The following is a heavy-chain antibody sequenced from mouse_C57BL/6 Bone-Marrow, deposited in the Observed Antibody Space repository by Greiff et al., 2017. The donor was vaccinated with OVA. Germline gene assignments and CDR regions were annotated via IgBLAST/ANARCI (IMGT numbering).Heavy chain of an antibody. Sequence: QVQLQQPGAELVMPGASVKLSCKASGYTFTSYWMHWVKQRPGQGLEWIGEIDPSDSYTNYNQKFKGKSTLTVDKSSSTAYMQLSSLTSEDSAVYYCARGIPHDYGSSYWGYFDYWGQGTTLTVSS. D-gene: IGHD1-1*01. CDR3: ARGIPHDYGSSYWGYFDY. J-gene: IGHJ2*01. V-gene: IGHV1-69*01. CDR2: IDPSDSYT. CDR1: GYTFTSYW.